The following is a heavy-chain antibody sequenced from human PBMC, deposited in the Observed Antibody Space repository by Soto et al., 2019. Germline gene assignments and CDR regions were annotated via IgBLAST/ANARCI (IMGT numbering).Heavy chain of an antibody. Sequence: SETLSLTCTVSGGSISSYYWSWIRQAPGKGLEWIGYIYYSGSTNYNPSLKSRVDISVDTSKNQFSLKRSSVTAADTAVNYCARVGRFPYCSGGSCGDYWGQGTLVTVSS. CDR1: GGSISSYY. V-gene: IGHV4-59*01. CDR2: IYYSGST. CDR3: ARVGRFPYCSGGSCGDY. D-gene: IGHD2-15*01. J-gene: IGHJ4*02.